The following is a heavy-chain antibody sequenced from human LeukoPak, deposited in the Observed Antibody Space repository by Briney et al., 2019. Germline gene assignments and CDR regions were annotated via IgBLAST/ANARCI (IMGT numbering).Heavy chain of an antibody. Sequence: PGGFLRLSCAASGFTSSSYAMSWVRQAPGKGLGWVSAISGSGGSTYYTDSVKGRFTISRDNSKNTLYLQMNSLRAQDTAVYYCAKSTRLPHDDLDIWGQGTMVTVSS. J-gene: IGHJ3*02. D-gene: IGHD6-25*01. CDR1: GFTSSSYA. CDR3: AKSTRLPHDDLDI. V-gene: IGHV3-23*01. CDR2: ISGSGGST.